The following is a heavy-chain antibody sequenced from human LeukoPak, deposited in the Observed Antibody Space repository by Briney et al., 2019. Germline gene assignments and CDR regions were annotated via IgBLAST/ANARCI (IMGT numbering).Heavy chain of an antibody. CDR1: GYTFTSYD. CDR3: ARGRYGYSYYDFWSGYPRLFDY. CDR2: MNPNSGNT. D-gene: IGHD3-3*01. Sequence: ASVKVSCKASGYTFTSYDINWVRQATGQGLEWMGWMNPNSGNTGYAQKFQGRVTITRNTSISTAYMELSSLRSEDTAVYYCARGRYGYSYYDFWSGYPRLFDYWGQGTLVTVSS. V-gene: IGHV1-8*03. J-gene: IGHJ4*02.